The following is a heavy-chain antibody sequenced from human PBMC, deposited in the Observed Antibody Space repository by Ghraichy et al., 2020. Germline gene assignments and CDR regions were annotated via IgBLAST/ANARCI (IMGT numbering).Heavy chain of an antibody. V-gene: IGHV3-48*02. CDR3: ARGSTVVRFFYNDGMDV. J-gene: IGHJ6*02. Sequence: GESLNISCVGSGFTFSSYRLNWVRQSPGKGLGWVSYITSTSSTKFYADSVKGRFTISRDNAQNSLYLQMNGLRDDDTAVYYCARGSTVVRFFYNDGMDVWGQGTTVTVS. CDR2: ITSTSSTK. D-gene: IGHD4-23*01. CDR1: GFTFSSYR.